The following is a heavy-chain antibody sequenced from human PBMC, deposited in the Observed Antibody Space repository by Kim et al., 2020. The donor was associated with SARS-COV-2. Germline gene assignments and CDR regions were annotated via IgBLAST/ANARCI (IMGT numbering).Heavy chain of an antibody. V-gene: IGHV4-59*09. D-gene: IGHD5-18*01. Sequence: TPALKRRLTISVDTSKNQFSLKLSSVTAADTAVYYCARGRGYSYGLFDYWGQGTLVTVSS. CDR3: ARGRGYSYGLFDY. J-gene: IGHJ4*02.